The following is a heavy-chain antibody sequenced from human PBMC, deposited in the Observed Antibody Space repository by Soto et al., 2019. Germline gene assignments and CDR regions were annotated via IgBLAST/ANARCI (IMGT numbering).Heavy chain of an antibody. Sequence: EMLLVASGGGLAQPGRSLRLSCAASGFNINYYAMHWVRQAPGKGLELVSGISWNSDVIGYADSVKGRFTISRDNAKNSLYLQMNSLRAEDTALYYCAKDSQFYYMDVWGQGTTVTVS. CDR3: AKDSQFYYMDV. V-gene: IGHV3-9*01. CDR2: ISWNSDVI. CDR1: GFNINYYA. J-gene: IGHJ6*03.